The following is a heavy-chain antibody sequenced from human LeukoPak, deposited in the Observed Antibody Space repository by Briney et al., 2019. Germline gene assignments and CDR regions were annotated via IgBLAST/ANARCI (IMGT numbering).Heavy chain of an antibody. V-gene: IGHV4-34*01. CDR1: GGSLSNYY. D-gene: IGHD6-6*01. CDR3: ASLLIAARPRGYYYGMDV. Sequence: SETLSLTCAVYGGSLSNYYGSWLRQPPGKGLEWIGEINHSGGSSYNPSLKSRVTISIDTSKNHFSLRLNSVTAADTAVYYCASLLIAARPRGYYYGMDVWGQGTTVTVSS. CDR2: INHSGGS. J-gene: IGHJ6*02.